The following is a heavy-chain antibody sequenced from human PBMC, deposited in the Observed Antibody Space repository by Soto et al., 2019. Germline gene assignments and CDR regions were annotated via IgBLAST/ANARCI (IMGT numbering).Heavy chain of an antibody. V-gene: IGHV3-74*03. D-gene: IGHD2-2*01. Sequence: EVQLVESGGDLVQPGGSLRLSCAASGFTVSGHWMHWVRQVPGKGLEWVSRINTDGGSSAYADSVKGRFTISRDNAKNPLDLQMTGLRAEDTAVYYCAREAGYCSRTSCYRRAFDTWGQGTTVTVSS. CDR1: GFTVSGHW. CDR2: INTDGGSS. J-gene: IGHJ3*02. CDR3: AREAGYCSRTSCYRRAFDT.